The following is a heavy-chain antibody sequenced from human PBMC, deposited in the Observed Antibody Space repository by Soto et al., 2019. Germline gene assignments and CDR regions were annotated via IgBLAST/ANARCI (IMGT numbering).Heavy chain of an antibody. Sequence: EVRLAQSGGEVKKPGESLKISCKGSGYSFTYYWIAWVRQRPGKDLEWMGIIYPNDADTRYNPSFQGQVTISADKSISPAFPPGTRLKTSDHAMDYCAGGPSGVNPGNDFFGVEGWGQGTTVIVSS. CDR1: GYSFTYYW. V-gene: IGHV5-51*01. D-gene: IGHD3-3*01. J-gene: IGHJ6*02. CDR3: AGGPSGVNPGNDFFGVEG. CDR2: IYPNDADT.